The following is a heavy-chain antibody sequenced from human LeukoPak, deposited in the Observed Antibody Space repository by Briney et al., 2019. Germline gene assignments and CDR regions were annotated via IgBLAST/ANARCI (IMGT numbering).Heavy chain of an antibody. D-gene: IGHD1-26*01. Sequence: EGSLRLSCAASGFTFSDHYMDWVRQALGKGLEWVGRTRNKANTYTTEYAATVKGRLTISRDDSKNSLYLQMNSLKTEDTAVYYCARAGRSGSYADYWGQGTLVTVSS. V-gene: IGHV3-72*01. J-gene: IGHJ4*02. CDR3: ARAGRSGSYADY. CDR1: GFTFSDHY. CDR2: TRNKANTYTT.